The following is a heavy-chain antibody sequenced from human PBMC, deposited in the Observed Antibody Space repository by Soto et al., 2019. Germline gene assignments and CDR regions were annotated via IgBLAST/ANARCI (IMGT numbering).Heavy chain of an antibody. Sequence: SETLSLTCTVSGGSISSGGYYWSWIRQHPGKGLEWIGYIYYSGSTYYNPSLKSRVTISVDTSKNQFSLKLSSVTAADTAVYYCARGMVRGVEFDYWGQGTLVTVSS. CDR3: ARGMVRGVEFDY. D-gene: IGHD3-10*01. J-gene: IGHJ4*02. CDR1: GGSISSGGYY. V-gene: IGHV4-31*03. CDR2: IYYSGST.